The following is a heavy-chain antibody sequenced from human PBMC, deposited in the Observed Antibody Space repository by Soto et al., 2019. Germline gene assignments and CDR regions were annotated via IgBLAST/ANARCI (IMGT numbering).Heavy chain of an antibody. CDR3: ARARVGFNY. J-gene: IGHJ4*02. Sequence: QVQPQQWDARLLKPSETLSLSCAVYGGSFSGYDWSWIRQTPGKGLEWIGEINHSGSTNYNPSLQSRVTISLDMSNNQFSLNLNSVTAADTAVYYCARARVGFNYWGQGTLVTVSS. V-gene: IGHV4-34*01. CDR1: GGSFSGYD. CDR2: INHSGST.